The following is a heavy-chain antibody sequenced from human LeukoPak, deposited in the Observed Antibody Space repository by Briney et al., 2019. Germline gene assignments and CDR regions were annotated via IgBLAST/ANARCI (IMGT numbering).Heavy chain of an antibody. J-gene: IGHJ4*02. D-gene: IGHD2-2*01. Sequence: ASVKVSCKASGYTFTGYYMNWVRQAPGQGLEWMGWINPNSGGTNYAQKFQGRVTMTRDTSISTAYMELSRLRSDDTAVYYCARPPTSLGYCSSTSCSSYYFDYWGQGTLVTVPS. CDR2: INPNSGGT. CDR3: ARPPTSLGYCSSTSCSSYYFDY. CDR1: GYTFTGYY. V-gene: IGHV1-2*02.